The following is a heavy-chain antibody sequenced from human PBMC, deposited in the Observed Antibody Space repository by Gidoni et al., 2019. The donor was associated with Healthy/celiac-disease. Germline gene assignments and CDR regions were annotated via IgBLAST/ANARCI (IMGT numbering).Heavy chain of an antibody. J-gene: IGHJ6*02. Sequence: EVQLLESGGGLVQPGGSLRLSCAASGFTFTSYAMRWVRQAPGKGLEWVSAISGSGGSTYYADSVKGRFTISRDNSKNTLYLQMNSLRAEDTAVYYCAKDSIVVVVAADYYYGMDVWGQGTTVTVSS. CDR1: GFTFTSYA. D-gene: IGHD2-15*01. CDR3: AKDSIVVVVAADYYYGMDV. CDR2: ISGSGGST. V-gene: IGHV3-23*01.